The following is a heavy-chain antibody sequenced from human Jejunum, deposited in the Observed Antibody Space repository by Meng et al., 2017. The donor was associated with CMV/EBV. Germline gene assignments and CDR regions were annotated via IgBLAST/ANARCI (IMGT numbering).Heavy chain of an antibody. V-gene: IGHV3-21*01. CDR1: GFSLSSYT. CDR2: INPGSTYI. CDR3: ARGGGVAPYYFDY. J-gene: IGHJ4*02. Sequence: SGFSLSSYTMNWVRQAPGKGLEWVSSINPGSTYIYYADSLKGRFTVSRDNAKNSLYLQINGLRAEDTAVYFCARGGGVAPYYFDYWGQGTLVTVSS. D-gene: IGHD3-3*01.